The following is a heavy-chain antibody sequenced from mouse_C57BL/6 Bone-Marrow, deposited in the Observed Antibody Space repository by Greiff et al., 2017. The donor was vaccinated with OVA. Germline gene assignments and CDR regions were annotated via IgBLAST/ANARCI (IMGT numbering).Heavy chain of an antibody. CDR2: INPNNGGT. CDR3: ARGIYDGYYVGDY. Sequence: EVKLQQSGPELVKPGASVKISCKASGYTFTDYYMNWVKQSHGKSLEWIGDINPNNGGTSYNQKFKGKATLTVDKSSSTAYMELRSLTSEDSAVYYCARGIYDGYYVGDYWGQGTTLTVSS. J-gene: IGHJ2*01. D-gene: IGHD2-3*01. CDR1: GYTFTDYY. V-gene: IGHV1-26*01.